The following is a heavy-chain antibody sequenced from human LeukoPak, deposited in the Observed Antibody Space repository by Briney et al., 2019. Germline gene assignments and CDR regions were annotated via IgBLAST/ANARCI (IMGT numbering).Heavy chain of an antibody. J-gene: IGHJ4*02. V-gene: IGHV4-34*01. D-gene: IGHD3-10*01. CDR2: INHSGST. CDR3: ARRRLWFGELPIDY. CDR1: GGSFSGYY. Sequence: SETLSLTCAVYGGSFSGYYWSWIRQPPGKGLEGIGDINHSGSTNYNPSLKSRITVSVDTSKNQFSLKLSSVTAADTAVYYCARRRLWFGELPIDYWGQGTLVTVSS.